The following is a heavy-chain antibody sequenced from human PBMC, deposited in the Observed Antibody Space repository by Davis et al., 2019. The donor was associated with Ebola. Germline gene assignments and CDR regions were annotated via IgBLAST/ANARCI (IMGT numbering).Heavy chain of an antibody. D-gene: IGHD2-15*01. CDR3: AKEIATTVAAVVASTPHYYYYGMDV. CDR1: TFTFTGYG. Sequence: GGSLRLSCVASTFTFTGYGMSWVRQAPGKGLEWVSGISHSGSKIYYADSVKGRFTISRDNSKNTLYLQMNSLRAEDTAVYYCAKEIATTVAAVVASTPHYYYYGMDVWGQGTTVTVSS. V-gene: IGHV3-23*01. CDR2: ISHSGSKI. J-gene: IGHJ6*02.